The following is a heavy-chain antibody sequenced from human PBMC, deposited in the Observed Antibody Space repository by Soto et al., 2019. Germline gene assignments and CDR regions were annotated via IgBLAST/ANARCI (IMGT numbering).Heavy chain of an antibody. D-gene: IGHD3-3*01. J-gene: IGHJ6*03. CDR3: AKEYYDFWSGTPSYYMDV. CDR2: ISGSGGST. Sequence: GGPLRLSCAASGFTFSSYAMSWVRQAPGKGLEWVSAISGSGGSTYYADSVKGRFTISRDNSKNTLYLQMNSLRAEDTAVYYCAKEYYDFWSGTPSYYMDVWGKGTTVTVSS. V-gene: IGHV3-23*01. CDR1: GFTFSSYA.